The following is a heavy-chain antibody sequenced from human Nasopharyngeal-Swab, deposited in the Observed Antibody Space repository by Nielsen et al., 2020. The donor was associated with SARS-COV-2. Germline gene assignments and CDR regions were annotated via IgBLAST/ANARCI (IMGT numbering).Heavy chain of an antibody. Sequence: GGSLRLSCAASEFIMSRNGMHWVRQAPGKGLEWVAYISSSSSTSYYADSVKGRFTISRDNPKNSLYLQMNSLRDEDTALYYCARDVAIVGATLENWGQGTLVTVSS. V-gene: IGHV3-48*02. CDR1: EFIMSRNG. D-gene: IGHD1-26*01. CDR3: ARDVAIVGATLEN. J-gene: IGHJ4*02. CDR2: ISSSSSTS.